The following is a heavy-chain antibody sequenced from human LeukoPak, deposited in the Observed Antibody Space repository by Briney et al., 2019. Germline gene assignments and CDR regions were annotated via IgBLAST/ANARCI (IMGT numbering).Heavy chain of an antibody. J-gene: IGHJ6*02. D-gene: IGHD1-26*01. CDR1: GFTFTDY. CDR3: ATWDGPSAGLAV. Sequence: GGSLRLSCAAASGFTFTDYISRIRQAPGKGLEWVSYFRNSDSPVYYADSVKGRFTISRDNAKDSLYLQMNSLRAEDTAVYFCATWDGPSAGLAVWGQGTTVTVTS. V-gene: IGHV3-11*01. CDR2: FRNSDSPV.